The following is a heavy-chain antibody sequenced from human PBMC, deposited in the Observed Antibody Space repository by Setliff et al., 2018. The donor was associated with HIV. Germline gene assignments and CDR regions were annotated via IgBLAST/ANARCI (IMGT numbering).Heavy chain of an antibody. CDR2: IYPVDSET. CDR1: GYNFVDYS. V-gene: IGHV5-51*01. D-gene: IGHD2-2*01. Sequence: PGESLTISCQGSGYNFVDYSIAWVRQVPGKGLEWMGIIYPVDSETRYSPSFQGQVTISADKSINTAYLQWTTLKASDSAMYYCARPRGNDYAGSGFDNWGQGTLVTVSS. CDR3: ARPRGNDYAGSGFDN. J-gene: IGHJ4*02.